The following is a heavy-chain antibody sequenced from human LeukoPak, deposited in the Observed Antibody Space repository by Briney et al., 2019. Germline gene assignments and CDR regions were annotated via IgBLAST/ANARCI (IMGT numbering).Heavy chain of an antibody. CDR3: ATDWAWGGFDH. D-gene: IGHD3-16*01. CDR2: IDFTSRYI. V-gene: IGHV3-21*01. CDR1: GFTFSSYS. Sequence: GGSLKLSCAASGFTFSSYSMNWVRQAPGKGLEWVSSIDFTSRYIYNADSVKGRFTTSRDNAKNSLDLQMNSLKVEDTAVYYCATDWAWGGFDHWGQGALVTVSS. J-gene: IGHJ4*02.